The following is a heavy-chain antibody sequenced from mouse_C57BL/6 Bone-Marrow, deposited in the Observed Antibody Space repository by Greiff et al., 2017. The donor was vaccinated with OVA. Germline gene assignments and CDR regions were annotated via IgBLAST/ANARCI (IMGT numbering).Heavy chain of an antibody. Sequence: EVQLQESGGGLVKPGGSLKLSCAASGFTFSDYGMHWVRQAPEKGLEWVAYISSGSSTIYYADTVKGRFTISRDNAKNTLFLQMTSLRAEDTAMYYCAITGYFDYWGQGTTLTVSS. V-gene: IGHV5-17*01. J-gene: IGHJ2*01. CDR3: AITGYFDY. CDR2: ISSGSSTI. CDR1: GFTFSDYG. D-gene: IGHD4-1*01.